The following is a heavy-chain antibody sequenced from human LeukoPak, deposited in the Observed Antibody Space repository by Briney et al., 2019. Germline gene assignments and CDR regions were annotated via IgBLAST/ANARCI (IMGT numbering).Heavy chain of an antibody. V-gene: IGHV1-2*02. Sequence: ASVKVSCKASGYTFTGYYMHWVRQAPGQGLEWMGWINPNSGGTNYAQKFQGRVTMTRDTSISTAYMELSRLRSDDTAVYYCARAQDIVVVPAAMGADYWGRGTLVTVSS. CDR1: GYTFTGYY. CDR3: ARAQDIVVVPAAMGADY. CDR2: INPNSGGT. D-gene: IGHD2-2*01. J-gene: IGHJ4*02.